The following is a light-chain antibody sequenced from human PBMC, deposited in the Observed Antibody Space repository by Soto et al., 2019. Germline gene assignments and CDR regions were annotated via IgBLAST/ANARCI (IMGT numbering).Light chain of an antibody. CDR2: EVS. J-gene: IGLJ3*02. CDR3: TSYSRYRVLV. CDR1: SSDIGGYKY. V-gene: IGLV2-14*01. Sequence: QSALAQLASVSGSLGQSITISCTVTSSDIGGYKYVSWYQQHPGKAPKLIIFEVSNRPSVVSDRFSGSNSGNTASLTISGLQAEDEADYYCTSYSRYRVLVFGGGTK.